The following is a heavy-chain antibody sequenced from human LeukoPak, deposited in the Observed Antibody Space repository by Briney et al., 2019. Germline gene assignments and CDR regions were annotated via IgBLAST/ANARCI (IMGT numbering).Heavy chain of an antibody. CDR1: GGSISSYY. CDR2: IYTSGST. V-gene: IGHV4-4*07. J-gene: IGHJ5*02. Sequence: PSETLSLTCTVSGGSISSYYWSWIRQPAGKGLEWIGRIYTSGSTNYNPSLKSRVTMSVDTSKTQFSLKLSSVTAADTTVYYCARDRLYYYDSSGYPCNWFDPWGQGTLVTVSS. CDR3: ARDRLYYYDSSGYPCNWFDP. D-gene: IGHD3-22*01.